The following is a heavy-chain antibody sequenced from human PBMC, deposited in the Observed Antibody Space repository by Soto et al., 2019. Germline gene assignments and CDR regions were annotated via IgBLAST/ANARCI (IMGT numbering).Heavy chain of an antibody. CDR2: MNPNSGNT. Sequence: QVHLVQSGAEVKKPGASVKVSCTTSGYSFTTYDINWVRQATGQGFEWMGWMNPNSGNTLYAQDFQGRVTMTRNTSISTAYMELSSLRSEDTAVYYCARGIQPSDYWGQGTLVTVSS. V-gene: IGHV1-8*01. J-gene: IGHJ4*02. D-gene: IGHD2-2*01. CDR3: ARGIQPSDY. CDR1: GYSFTTYD.